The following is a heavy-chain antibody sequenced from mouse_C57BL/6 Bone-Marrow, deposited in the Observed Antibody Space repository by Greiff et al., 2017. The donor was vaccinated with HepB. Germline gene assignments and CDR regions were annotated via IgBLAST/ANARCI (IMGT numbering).Heavy chain of an antibody. D-gene: IGHD1-1*01. CDR3: TTTVVAFYWYFDV. V-gene: IGHV14-4*01. CDR1: GFNFKDDY. J-gene: IGHJ1*03. Sequence: EVKVVESGAELVRPGASVKLSCTASGFNFKDDYMHWVKQRPEQGLEWIAWIDPGNGDTEYAAKFQGKSTITADTSSNTAYLQLSSLTSEDTAVYYCTTTVVAFYWYFDVWGTGTTVTVSS. CDR2: IDPGNGDT.